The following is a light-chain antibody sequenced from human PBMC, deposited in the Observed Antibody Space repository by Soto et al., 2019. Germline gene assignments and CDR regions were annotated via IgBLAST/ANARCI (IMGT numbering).Light chain of an antibody. CDR3: QQYNTWPLT. J-gene: IGKJ4*01. V-gene: IGKV3-15*01. CDR1: QSVSSN. Sequence: EIVLTRSPATLSLSPGERATLSFRASQSVSSNLAWYQQKPGQPPRLLIYGASTRATGIPARFSGSGSETDFTLTISSLQSEDFAVYYCQQYNTWPLTFGAGTKVDIK. CDR2: GAS.